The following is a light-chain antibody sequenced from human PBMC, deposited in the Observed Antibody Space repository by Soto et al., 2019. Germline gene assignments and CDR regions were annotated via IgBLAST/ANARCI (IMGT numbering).Light chain of an antibody. CDR2: AAS. V-gene: IGKV1-39*01. J-gene: IGKJ1*01. CDR3: QQSFSAPWT. Sequence: DIQMTQSPSSLSASVGDRVTITCRASQSISSYLNWYQQKPGKVPKLLIYAASSLQGGVPSRFSGSGSGTYFTLTISRLQPEDFATYYCQQSFSAPWTFGQRNKVEIK. CDR1: QSISSY.